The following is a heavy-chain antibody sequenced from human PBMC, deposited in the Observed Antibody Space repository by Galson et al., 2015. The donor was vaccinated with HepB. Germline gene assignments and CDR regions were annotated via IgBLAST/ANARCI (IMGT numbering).Heavy chain of an antibody. D-gene: IGHD2-2*01. Sequence: SLRLSCAASGFTFSNAWMNWVRQAPGKGLEWVGRIKSKTDGGTTDYAAPVKGRFTISRDDSKNTLYLQMNSLKTEDTAVYYCTTFLPAAAYYYYYYMDVWGKGTTVTVSS. CDR2: IKSKTDGGTT. CDR3: TTFLPAAAYYYYYYMDV. J-gene: IGHJ6*03. CDR1: GFTFSNAW. V-gene: IGHV3-15*07.